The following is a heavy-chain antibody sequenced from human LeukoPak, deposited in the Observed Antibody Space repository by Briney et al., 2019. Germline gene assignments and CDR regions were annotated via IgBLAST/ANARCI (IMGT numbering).Heavy chain of an antibody. V-gene: IGHV1-46*01. D-gene: IGHD3-22*01. J-gene: IGHJ4*02. Sequence: ASVKVSCKASGDSFTSYYMHWVRQAPGQGLEWMGIINPSGGSTSYAQKFQGRVTMTRDMSTSTVYMELSNLRSDDTAVYYCARDGVSYYDSSGYYDGGYFDYWGQGTLVTVSS. CDR1: GDSFTSYY. CDR3: ARDGVSYYDSSGYYDGGYFDY. CDR2: INPSGGST.